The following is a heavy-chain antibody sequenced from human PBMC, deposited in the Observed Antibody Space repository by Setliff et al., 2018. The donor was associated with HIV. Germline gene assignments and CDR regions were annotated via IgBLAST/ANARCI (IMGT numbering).Heavy chain of an antibody. CDR2: IIPMYGVT. CDR1: GGTFSSYV. V-gene: IGHV1-69*05. Sequence: SVKVSCKASGGTFSSYVISWVRQAPGQGPEWMGGIIPMYGVTNYAQKFQGRVTITTDESTSTAYMELSRLRSDDTAVYYCARGWSSSSGDYYYYGMDVWGQGTTVTVSS. D-gene: IGHD6-6*01. J-gene: IGHJ6*02. CDR3: ARGWSSSSGDYYYYGMDV.